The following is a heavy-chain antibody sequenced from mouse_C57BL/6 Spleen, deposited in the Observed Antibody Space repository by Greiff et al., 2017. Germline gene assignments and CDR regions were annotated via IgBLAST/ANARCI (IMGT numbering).Heavy chain of an antibody. CDR3: AITSAYYYGSSYWYFDV. V-gene: IGHV1-74*01. D-gene: IGHD1-1*01. CDR1: GYTFTSYW. CDR2: IHPSDSDT. J-gene: IGHJ1*03. Sequence: QVQLQQPGAELVKPGASVKVSCKASGYTFTSYWMHWVKQRPGQGLEWIGRIHPSDSDTNYNQKFKGKATLTVDKSSSPAYMQLSSLTSEDSAVYDCAITSAYYYGSSYWYFDVWGTGTTVTVSS.